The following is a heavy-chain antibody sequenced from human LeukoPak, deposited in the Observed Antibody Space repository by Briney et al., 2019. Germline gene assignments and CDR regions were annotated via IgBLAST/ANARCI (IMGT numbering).Heavy chain of an antibody. V-gene: IGHV3-23*01. Sequence: GGSLRLSCAASGFTFSSYAMSWVRQAPGKGLEWVSAISGSGGSTYYADSVKGRFTISRDNSKNTLYLQMNSLRAEDTAVYYCAKEGVECYDISGTTDYWGQGTLVTVSS. CDR1: GFTFSSYA. D-gene: IGHD3-9*01. CDR3: AKEGVECYDISGTTDY. CDR2: ISGSGGST. J-gene: IGHJ4*02.